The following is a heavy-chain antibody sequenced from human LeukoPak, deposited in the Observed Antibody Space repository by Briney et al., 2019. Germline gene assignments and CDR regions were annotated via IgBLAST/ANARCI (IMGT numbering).Heavy chain of an antibody. V-gene: IGHV3-30*18. CDR3: AKDDRITMVRIPAYFDY. D-gene: IGHD3-10*01. Sequence: PGGSLRLSCAATGFTFSSYGMHWVRQAPGKGLEWVAVISYDGSNKYFADSVKGRFTISRDNSKNTLYLQMNSLRAEDTAVYYCAKDDRITMVRIPAYFDYWGQGTLVTVSS. J-gene: IGHJ4*02. CDR1: GFTFSSYG. CDR2: ISYDGSNK.